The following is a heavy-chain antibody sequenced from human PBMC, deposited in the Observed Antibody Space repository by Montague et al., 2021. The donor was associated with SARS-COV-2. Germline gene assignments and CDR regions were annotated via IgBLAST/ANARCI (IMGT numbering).Heavy chain of an antibody. CDR2: IYYSGST. CDR1: GGSISSSSYY. D-gene: IGHD2-2*01. V-gene: IGHV4-39*01. Sequence: SETLSLTCTVSGGSISSSSYYWGWIRQPPGKGLEWIGSIYYSGSTYYSPSLKSRVTISVDTSKNQFSLKLSSVTAADTAVYYCARHLVYCSSTSCYEGRFDPWGRGTLVTVSS. J-gene: IGHJ5*02. CDR3: ARHLVYCSSTSCYEGRFDP.